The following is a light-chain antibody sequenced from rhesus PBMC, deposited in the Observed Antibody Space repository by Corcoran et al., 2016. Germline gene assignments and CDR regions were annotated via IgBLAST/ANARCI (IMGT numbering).Light chain of an antibody. CDR2: QAS. Sequence: DIVLTQSPASFAVSPGQRATITCRASESVRFVGINLIHWYQQTPGQPPKLLIYQASNKETGVPARFRGSGSGTDFTLPFNPVKAEDSADYSCLQGKNSPPYSFGQGTKVEIK. V-gene: IGKV7-13*01. CDR3: LQGKNSPPYS. J-gene: IGKJ2*01. CDR1: ESVRFVGINL.